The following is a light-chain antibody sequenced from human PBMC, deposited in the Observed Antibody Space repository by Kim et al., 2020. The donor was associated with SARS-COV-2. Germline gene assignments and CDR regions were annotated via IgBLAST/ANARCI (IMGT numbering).Light chain of an antibody. CDR3: VVYMGSGIWV. Sequence: GGTVTLTCGLSSGSVSSSYYPSWYQQTPGQAPRTLIYSTNTRSSGVPDRFSGSILGNKAALTITGAQADDESDYYCVVYMGSGIWVFGGGTKLTVL. CDR1: SGSVSSSYY. V-gene: IGLV8-61*01. J-gene: IGLJ3*02. CDR2: STN.